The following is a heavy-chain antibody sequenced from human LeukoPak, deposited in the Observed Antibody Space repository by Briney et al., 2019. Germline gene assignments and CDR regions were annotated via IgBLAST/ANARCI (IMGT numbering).Heavy chain of an antibody. CDR3: ARGPFRDSSSWYYFDY. J-gene: IGHJ4*02. CDR2: VYYSGST. CDR1: GGSISSGGYS. V-gene: IGHV4-30-4*07. D-gene: IGHD6-13*01. Sequence: SQTLSLTCAVSGGSISSGGYSWSWIRQPPGKGLEWIGYVYYSGSTNYNPSLKSRVTISVDTSKNQFSLNLRSVTAADTAVYYCARGPFRDSSSWYYFDYWGQGTLVTVSS.